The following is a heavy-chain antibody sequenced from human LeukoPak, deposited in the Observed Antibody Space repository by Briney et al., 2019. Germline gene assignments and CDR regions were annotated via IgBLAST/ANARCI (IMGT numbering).Heavy chain of an antibody. Sequence: SETLPLPRTVYGGSISSYYWSWIRQPPGKGLEWIGYIYYSGSTNYSPSLKSRVTISLDTSKNQFSLKLSSVAAADPPVYYCARLLLGGAGLFDYWGQGTLVTVSS. CDR1: GGSISSYY. CDR3: ARLLLGGAGLFDY. CDR2: IYYSGST. J-gene: IGHJ4*02. V-gene: IGHV4-59*08. D-gene: IGHD6-19*01.